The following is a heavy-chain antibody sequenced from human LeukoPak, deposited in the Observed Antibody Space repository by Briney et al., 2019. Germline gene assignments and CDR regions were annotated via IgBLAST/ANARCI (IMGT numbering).Heavy chain of an antibody. CDR3: ARAAYCSSTGCYIGAGIDAFDI. CDR2: IYPDDSDT. D-gene: IGHD2-2*02. CDR1: GYSFTSYW. Sequence: GESLKISCKGSGYSFTSYWIGWVRQMPGKGLEWIGVIYPDDSDTRYSPSFQGQVTISADKSISTAYRQWGSLEASDTAIYYCARAAYCSSTGCYIGAGIDAFDIWGQGTMVTVSS. V-gene: IGHV5-51*01. J-gene: IGHJ3*02.